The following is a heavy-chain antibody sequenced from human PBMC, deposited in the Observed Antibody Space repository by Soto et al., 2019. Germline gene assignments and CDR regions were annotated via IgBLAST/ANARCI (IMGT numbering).Heavy chain of an antibody. CDR1: GGTFSSYA. CDR3: ATAVRHYGDYPYYFDY. Sequence: SVKVSCKASGGTFSSYAISWVRQAPGQGLEWMGGIIPIFGTANYAQKFQGRVTITADESTSTAYMELSSLRSEDTAVYYCATAVRHYGDYPYYFDYWGQGTLVTVSS. CDR2: IIPIFGTA. D-gene: IGHD4-17*01. J-gene: IGHJ4*02. V-gene: IGHV1-69*13.